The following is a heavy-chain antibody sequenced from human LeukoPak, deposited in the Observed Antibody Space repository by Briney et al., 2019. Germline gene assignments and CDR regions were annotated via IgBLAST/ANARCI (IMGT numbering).Heavy chain of an antibody. CDR1: GGSISSYY. CDR3: ARGPNRITLMIGDAFDI. Sequence: NSSETLSLTCTVSGGSISSYYWSWIRQPPGKGLEWIGYIYHSGSSNYNPSLKSRVTISVDTSKNQFSLKMSSVTAADTAVYYCARGPNRITLMIGDAFDIWGQGTMVTISS. J-gene: IGHJ3*02. CDR2: IYHSGSS. V-gene: IGHV4-59*12. D-gene: IGHD3-22*01.